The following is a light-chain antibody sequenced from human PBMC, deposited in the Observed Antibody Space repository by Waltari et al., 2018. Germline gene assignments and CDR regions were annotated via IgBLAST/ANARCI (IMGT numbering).Light chain of an antibody. Sequence: QSVLTQPPSASGTPRQRVTISCSGSSSNIGSNTVTWYQQLPGTAPKLLIYSNNQRPSGVPDRFSGSKSGTSASLAISGLQSEDEADYYCAAWDDSLNGLYVFGTGTKVTVL. CDR2: SNN. V-gene: IGLV1-44*01. CDR3: AAWDDSLNGLYV. CDR1: SSNIGSNT. J-gene: IGLJ1*01.